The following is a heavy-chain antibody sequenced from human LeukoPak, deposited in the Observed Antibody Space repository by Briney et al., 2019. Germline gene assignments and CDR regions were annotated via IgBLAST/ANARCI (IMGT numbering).Heavy chain of an antibody. D-gene: IGHD6-6*01. V-gene: IGHV3-23*01. CDR2: ISGNGGST. Sequence: GGSLRLSCEAAGFTFSSHAMSWVRQAPGKGLEWVSGISGNGGSTYYADSVKGRFTISRDNSKNTMYMQMNSLRGEDTAIYYCARKEGYSTSSSDYWGQGTLCTVSS. CDR1: GFTFSSHA. J-gene: IGHJ4*02. CDR3: ARKEGYSTSSSDY.